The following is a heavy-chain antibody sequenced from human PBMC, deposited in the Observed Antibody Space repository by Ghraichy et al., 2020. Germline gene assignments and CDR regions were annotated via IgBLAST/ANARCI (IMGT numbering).Heavy chain of an antibody. D-gene: IGHD6-19*01. J-gene: IGHJ4*02. CDR2: IIPIFGTA. Sequence: SVKVSCKASGGTFSSYAISWVRQAPGQGLEWMGGIIPIFGTANYAQKFQGRVTITADKSTSTAYMELSSLRSEDTAVYYCARAGQSGWYMYYFDYWGQGTLVTVSS. CDR3: ARAGQSGWYMYYFDY. CDR1: GGTFSSYA. V-gene: IGHV1-69*06.